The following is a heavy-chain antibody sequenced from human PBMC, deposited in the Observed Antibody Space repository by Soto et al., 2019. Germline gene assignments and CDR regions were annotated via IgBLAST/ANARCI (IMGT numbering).Heavy chain of an antibody. J-gene: IGHJ6*02. CDR3: ARDSGMIRGNYGMDV. V-gene: IGHV3-53*01. Sequence: EVQLVESGGGLIQPGGSLRLSCAASGFIVRSNYMTWVRQAPGKGLEWVSVIYSSGNIYYTDSVKGRFTTSRDNSQNTFFLQMNSLRAEDTAVYYCARDSGMIRGNYGMDVWGQGTTVIVSS. CDR2: IYSSGNI. CDR1: GFIVRSNY. D-gene: IGHD3-10*01.